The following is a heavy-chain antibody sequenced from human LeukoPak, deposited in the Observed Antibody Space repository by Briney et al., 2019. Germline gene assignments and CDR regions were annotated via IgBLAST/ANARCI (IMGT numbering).Heavy chain of an antibody. V-gene: IGHV3-21*01. CDR1: GFTFSSYS. J-gene: IGHJ4*02. D-gene: IGHD6-19*01. CDR2: ISSSSSYI. Sequence: PGGSLRLSCAASGFTFSSYSMNWVRQAPGKGLEWVSSISSSSSYIYYADSVKGRFTISRDNAKTSLYLQMNSLRAEDTAVYYCARASSGWGDYWGQGTLVTVSS. CDR3: ARASSGWGDY.